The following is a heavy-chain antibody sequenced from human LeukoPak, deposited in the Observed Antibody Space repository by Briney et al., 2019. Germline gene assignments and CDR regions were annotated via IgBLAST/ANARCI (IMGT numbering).Heavy chain of an antibody. CDR2: ISGSGGST. CDR3: AKARGFTPYDSGGYYYPY. D-gene: IGHD3-22*01. J-gene: IGHJ4*02. Sequence: GGSLRLSCAASGFTFSSYAMSWVRQAPGKGLEWVSAISGSGGSTYYADSVKGRFTISRDNSKNTLYLQMNSLRAEDTAVYYCAKARGFTPYDSGGYYYPYWGQGTLVTVSS. CDR1: GFTFSSYA. V-gene: IGHV3-23*01.